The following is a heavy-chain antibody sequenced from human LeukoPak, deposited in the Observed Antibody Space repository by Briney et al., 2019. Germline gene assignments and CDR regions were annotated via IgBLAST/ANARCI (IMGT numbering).Heavy chain of an antibody. J-gene: IGHJ4*02. V-gene: IGHV3-30*02. Sequence: TGGSLRLSCAASGFTFSSYAMSWVRQAPGKGLEWVAFIRYDGSNKYYADSVKGRFTISRDNSKNTLYLQMNSLRAEDTAVYYCAKDRAMVRGVIITTDYWGQGTLVTVSS. D-gene: IGHD3-10*01. CDR2: IRYDGSNK. CDR3: AKDRAMVRGVIITTDY. CDR1: GFTFSSYA.